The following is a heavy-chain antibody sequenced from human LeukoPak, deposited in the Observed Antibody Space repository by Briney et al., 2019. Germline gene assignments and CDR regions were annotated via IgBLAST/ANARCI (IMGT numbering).Heavy chain of an antibody. CDR1: GYTFTSYD. CDR2: MNPNSGNT. J-gene: IGHJ6*02. CDR3: ARDYYGSGSYYSDYYGMDV. D-gene: IGHD3-10*01. V-gene: IGHV1-8*01. Sequence: GASVKVSCKASGYTFTSYDINWVRQATGQGLEWMGWMNPNSGNTGYAQKFQGRVTMTRNTSISTAYMELSSLRSDDTAVYYCARDYYGSGSYYSDYYGMDVWGQGTTVTVSS.